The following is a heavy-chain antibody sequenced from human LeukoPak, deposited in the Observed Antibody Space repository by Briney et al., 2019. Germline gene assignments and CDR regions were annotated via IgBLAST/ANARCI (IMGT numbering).Heavy chain of an antibody. D-gene: IGHD3-22*01. CDR2: IYYSGST. J-gene: IGHJ3*02. CDR1: SGSISSYY. CDR3: ARGKTYYDISKDAFDI. Sequence: SETLSLTCTVSSGSISSYYWSWIRQPPGKELEWIGYIYYSGSTNYNPTLKSRVTISVDASKNQFSLKLSSVTAADTAVYYCARGKTYYDISKDAFDIWGQGTMVTVSS. V-gene: IGHV4-59*01.